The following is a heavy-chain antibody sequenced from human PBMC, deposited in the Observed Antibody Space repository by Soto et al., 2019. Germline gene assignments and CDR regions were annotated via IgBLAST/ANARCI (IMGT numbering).Heavy chain of an antibody. J-gene: IGHJ4*02. CDR2: ISGSGAST. CDR1: GFTFNTYA. CDR3: ARMGPGGY. D-gene: IGHD3-16*01. V-gene: IGHV3-23*01. Sequence: GRSLRLSCAASGFTFNTYALTWVRQSPGKGLEWVSAISGSGASTYYADSVKGRFTISRDNSKNTLYLQVNSLRAEDTAIYYCARMGPGGYWGQGTPVTVSS.